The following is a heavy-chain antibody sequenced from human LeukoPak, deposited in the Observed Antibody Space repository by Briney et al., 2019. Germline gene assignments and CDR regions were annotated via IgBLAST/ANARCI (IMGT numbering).Heavy chain of an antibody. J-gene: IGHJ4*02. V-gene: IGHV4-39*01. Sequence: SETLSFTCTGVSTGSISSSSYDRRRIRQPPGKGLERKGRVYDSGSTYYNPSLKSRVTISADTSKDQFSLKLSSVTAAHTAVYYCARLWRDAIDNGGQGILVTVSS. CDR2: VYDSGST. CDR1: TGSISSSSYD. D-gene: IGHD2-2*01. CDR3: ARLWRDAIDN.